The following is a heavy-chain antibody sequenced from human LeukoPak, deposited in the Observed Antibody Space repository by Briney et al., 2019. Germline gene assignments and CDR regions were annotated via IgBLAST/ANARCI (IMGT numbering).Heavy chain of an antibody. CDR3: ARARSDDYGDYYDAFDI. Sequence: GGSLRLSCAASGFTFSSYSMNWVRQAPGKGLEWVSSISSSSSYIYYADSVKGRFTISRDNAKNSLYLQMNSLRAEDTAVHYCARARSDDYGDYYDAFDIWGQGTMVTASS. J-gene: IGHJ3*02. D-gene: IGHD4-17*01. CDR1: GFTFSSYS. CDR2: ISSSSSYI. V-gene: IGHV3-21*01.